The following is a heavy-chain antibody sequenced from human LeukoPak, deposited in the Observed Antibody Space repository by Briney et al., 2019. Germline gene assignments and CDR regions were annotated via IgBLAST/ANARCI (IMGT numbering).Heavy chain of an antibody. Sequence: PGGSLRLSCAASGFTFNDPAMYWVRQAPGEGLEWVSGINWNSDNIGYADSVKGRFTISRDDAKNSLFLQMNSLRTEDTALYYCARASYYYDTTGLGAVDIWGQGTMVTVSS. CDR3: ARASYYYDTTGLGAVDI. D-gene: IGHD3-22*01. J-gene: IGHJ3*02. V-gene: IGHV3-9*01. CDR2: INWNSDNI. CDR1: GFTFNDPA.